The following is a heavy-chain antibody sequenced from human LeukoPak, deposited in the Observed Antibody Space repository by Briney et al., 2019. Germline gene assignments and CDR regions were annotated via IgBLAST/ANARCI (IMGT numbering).Heavy chain of an antibody. CDR3: ARYCSSTSCAGLYSSYDAFDI. D-gene: IGHD2-2*01. CDR1: DGSISSGGYY. Sequence: SETLSLTCTVSDGSISSGGYYWSWIRQHPGKGLEWIGYIYYSGSTYYNPSLKSRFTISVATSKNQFSLKLSSVTAADTAVYYCARYCSSTSCAGLYSSYDAFDIWGQGTMVTVSS. V-gene: IGHV4-31*03. CDR2: IYYSGST. J-gene: IGHJ3*02.